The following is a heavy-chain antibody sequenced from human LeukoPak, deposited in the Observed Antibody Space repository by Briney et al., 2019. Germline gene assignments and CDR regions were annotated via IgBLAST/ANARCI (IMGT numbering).Heavy chain of an antibody. CDR3: ARGGRTRGSLSFYYMDV. CDR2: IFDRGTT. D-gene: IGHD3-10*01. V-gene: IGHV4-59*01. J-gene: IGHJ6*03. Sequence: SETLSLTCNVSGTSIKSYYRSWIRQPPGKGLEWIGYIFDRGTTNYNPSLESRVTISADTSKNQFSLKVKSVTAADTAVYYCARGGRTRGSLSFYYMDVWGEGATVTVSS. CDR1: GTSIKSYY.